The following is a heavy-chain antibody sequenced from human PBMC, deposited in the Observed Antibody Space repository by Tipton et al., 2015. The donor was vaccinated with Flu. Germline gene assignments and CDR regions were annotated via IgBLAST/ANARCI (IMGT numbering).Heavy chain of an antibody. D-gene: IGHD2-2*01. Sequence: TLSLTCTVSGDSISSGGYYWSWIRQIPRKGLEWMGYVYYTGSTYYNPSLKSRVTMSADTSKNQFSLRLTSVTAADTAVYYCAKNLWGPASFFDPWCPGILVSVSS. V-gene: IGHV4-31*03. J-gene: IGHJ5*02. CDR1: GDSISSGGYY. CDR3: AKNLWGPASFFDP. CDR2: VYYTGST.